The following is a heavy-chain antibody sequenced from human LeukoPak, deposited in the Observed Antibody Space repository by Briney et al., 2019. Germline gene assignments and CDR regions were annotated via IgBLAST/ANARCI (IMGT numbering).Heavy chain of an antibody. D-gene: IGHD6-19*01. CDR2: INHSGST. V-gene: IGHV4-34*01. Sequence: SETLSLTCAVYGGSFSGYYWSWIRQPPGKGLEWIGEINHSGSTNYNPSLKSRVTISVDTSKNQFSLKLSSVTAADTAVYYCARKLGGWSSDAFDIWGQGTMVTVSS. CDR1: GGSFSGYY. CDR3: ARKLGGWSSDAFDI. J-gene: IGHJ3*02.